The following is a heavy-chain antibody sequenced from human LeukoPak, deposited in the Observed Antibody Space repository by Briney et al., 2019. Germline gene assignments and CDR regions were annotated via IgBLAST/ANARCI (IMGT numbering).Heavy chain of an antibody. J-gene: IGHJ4*02. V-gene: IGHV3-30-3*01. Sequence: PGRSLRLSCAASGFTFSSYAMHWVRQAPGKGLEWVAVISYDGSNKYYADSVKGRFTISRDNSKNTLYLQMNSLRAEDTAVYYCARGLAPSWYFDYWGQGTLVTASS. CDR1: GFTFSSYA. D-gene: IGHD6-6*01. CDR2: ISYDGSNK. CDR3: ARGLAPSWYFDY.